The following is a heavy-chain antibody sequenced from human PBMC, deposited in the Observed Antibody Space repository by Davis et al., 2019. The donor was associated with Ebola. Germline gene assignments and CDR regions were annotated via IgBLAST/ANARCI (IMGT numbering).Heavy chain of an antibody. D-gene: IGHD1-26*01. CDR2: IYSGGST. V-gene: IGHV3-53*01. CDR3: VRDTIEGATTFDY. CDR1: GFTVSSNY. Sequence: GESLKISCAASGFTVSSNYMSWVRQAPGKGLEWVSVIYSGGSTYYADSVKGRFTISRDNSKKTLYLQMNSLRAEDTAVYYCVRDTIEGATTFDYWGQGILVTVSS. J-gene: IGHJ4*02.